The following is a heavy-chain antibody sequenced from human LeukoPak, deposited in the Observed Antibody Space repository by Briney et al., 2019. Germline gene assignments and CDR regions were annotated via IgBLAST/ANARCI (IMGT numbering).Heavy chain of an antibody. CDR2: IHYSVST. J-gene: IGHJ4*02. Sequence: PSETLSLTCTVSGASISSFYWSWIRQSPAKALEWIGYIHYSVSTNYNPSLKSRVSMSEDATKNQFSLKVSSVTAADTAVYYCARGGWSLDYWGQGALVTVSS. D-gene: IGHD3-3*01. CDR3: ARGGWSLDY. V-gene: IGHV4-59*01. CDR1: GASISSFY.